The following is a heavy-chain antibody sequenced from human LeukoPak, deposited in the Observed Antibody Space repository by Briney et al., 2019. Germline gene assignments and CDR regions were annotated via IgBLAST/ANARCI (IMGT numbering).Heavy chain of an antibody. V-gene: IGHV3-21*01. J-gene: IGHJ4*02. CDR2: ISSSSSYI. Sequence: GGSLRLSCAASGFTFSSYSMSWVRQAPGKGLEWVSSISSSSSYIYYADSVKGRFTISRDNAKNSLYLQMNSLRAEDTAVYYCARGGLGYGDYYRIGYWGQGTLVTLSS. CDR1: GFTFSSYS. D-gene: IGHD4-17*01. CDR3: ARGGLGYGDYYRIGY.